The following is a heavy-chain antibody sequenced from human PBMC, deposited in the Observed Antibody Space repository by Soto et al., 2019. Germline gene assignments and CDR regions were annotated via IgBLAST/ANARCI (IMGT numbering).Heavy chain of an antibody. CDR2: INPSGGST. CDR3: ARVEGRLRYFDWLYDYYGMDV. J-gene: IGHJ6*02. CDR1: GYTFTSYY. V-gene: IGHV1-46*01. D-gene: IGHD3-9*01. Sequence: ASVKVSCKASGYTFTSYYMHGVRQAPGQGLEWMGIINPSGGSTSYAQKFQGRVTMTRDTSTSTVYMELSSLRSEDTAVYYCARVEGRLRYFDWLYDYYGMDVWGQGTTVTSP.